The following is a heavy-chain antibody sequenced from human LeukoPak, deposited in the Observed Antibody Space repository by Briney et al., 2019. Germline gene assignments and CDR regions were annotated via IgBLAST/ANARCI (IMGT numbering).Heavy chain of an antibody. D-gene: IGHD6-19*01. V-gene: IGHV3-23*01. CDR3: AKYLAGGWYYIDC. Sequence: PGGSLRLSCAASGFTFANYAMSWVRQAPGKGLGWVSGITGSGDNRYYIESVKGRFTISRDNSKNTLYLEMDSLRAEDTAVYYCAKYLAGGWYYIDCWGQGTLVTVSS. CDR2: ITGSGDNR. J-gene: IGHJ4*02. CDR1: GFTFANYA.